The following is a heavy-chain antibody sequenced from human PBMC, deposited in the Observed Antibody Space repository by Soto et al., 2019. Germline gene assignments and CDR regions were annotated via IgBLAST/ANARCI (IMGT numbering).Heavy chain of an antibody. V-gene: IGHV4-34*01. D-gene: IGHD3-3*01. J-gene: IGHJ5*02. Sequence: SLTCAVYGGSFSGYYWSWIRQPPGKGLEWIGEINHSGSTNYNPSLKSRVTISVDTSKDQFSLKLSSVTAADTAVYYCARDRMYYHFWSGYNSFRFAPWGPGTLVTVSS. CDR2: INHSGST. CDR1: GGSFSGYY. CDR3: ARDRMYYHFWSGYNSFRFAP.